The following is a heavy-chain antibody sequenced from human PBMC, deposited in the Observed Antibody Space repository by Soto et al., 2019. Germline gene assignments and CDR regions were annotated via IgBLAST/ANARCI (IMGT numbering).Heavy chain of an antibody. J-gene: IGHJ4*02. V-gene: IGHV1-2*02. Sequence: ASVNVSCKASGYTFTGFYIHWVRRAPGQGLEWMGWINPNGGGTNYAPKFQGRVTMTRDTSISTTYVELSILRSDDTAEYYCARGGSFSRLYLGYFDSWGQGYLVTV. CDR2: INPNGGGT. CDR3: ARGGSFSRLYLGYFDS. CDR1: GYTFTGFY. D-gene: IGHD1-26*01.